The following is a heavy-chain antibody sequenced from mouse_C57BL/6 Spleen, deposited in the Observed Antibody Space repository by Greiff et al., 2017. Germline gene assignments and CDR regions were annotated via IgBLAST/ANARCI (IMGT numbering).Heavy chain of an antibody. CDR2: ISDGGSYT. CDR1: GFTFSSYA. V-gene: IGHV5-4*01. CDR3: ARDYGSSVFDY. D-gene: IGHD1-1*01. Sequence: EVQLVESGGGLVKPGGSLKLSCAASGFTFSSYAMSWVRQTPEKRLEWVATISDGGSYTYYPDNVKGRFTISRDNAKNNLYLQMSHLKSEDTAMYYCARDYGSSVFDYWGQGTSLTVSS. J-gene: IGHJ2*02.